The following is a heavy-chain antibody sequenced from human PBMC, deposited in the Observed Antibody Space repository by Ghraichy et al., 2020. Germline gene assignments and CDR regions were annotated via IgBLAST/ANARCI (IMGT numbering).Heavy chain of an antibody. D-gene: IGHD2-8*01. CDR2: IYYSGST. V-gene: IGHV4-61*01. CDR1: GGSVSSGSYY. J-gene: IGHJ4*02. CDR3: ARDQMVYARAFDY. Sequence: SETLSLTCTVSGGSVSSGSYYWSWIRQPPGKGLEWIGYIYYSGSTNYNPSLKSRVTISVDTSKNQFSLKLSSVTAADTAVYYCARDQMVYARAFDYWGQGTLVTVSS.